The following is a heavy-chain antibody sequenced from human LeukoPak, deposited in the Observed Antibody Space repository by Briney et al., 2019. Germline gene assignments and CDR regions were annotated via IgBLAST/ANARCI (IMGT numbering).Heavy chain of an antibody. J-gene: IGHJ4*02. V-gene: IGHV3-23*01. D-gene: IGHD2-2*01. CDR2: ISGSGGST. Sequence: GGTLRLSCAASGFTFSSYGMSWVRQAPGKGLEWVSVISGSGGSTYYADSVKGRFTISRDNSKNTLYLQMNSLRAEDTAVYYCAKWAPSGVVVPAAEDYWGQGTLVTVSS. CDR1: GFTFSSYG. CDR3: AKWAPSGVVVPAAEDY.